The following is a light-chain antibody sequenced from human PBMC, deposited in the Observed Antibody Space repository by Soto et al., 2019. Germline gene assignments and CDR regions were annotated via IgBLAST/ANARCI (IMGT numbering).Light chain of an antibody. CDR1: QSVSSY. CDR2: DAS. J-gene: IGKJ4*01. Sequence: EIVLTQSPATLSLSPGERATLSCRASQSVSSYLAWYQQKPGQAPRLLIYDASNRATGIPARFSGSGSGTDFPLTISSLEPGDFAVYYCQQRSNWPTFGGGTKVEIK. CDR3: QQRSNWPT. V-gene: IGKV3-11*01.